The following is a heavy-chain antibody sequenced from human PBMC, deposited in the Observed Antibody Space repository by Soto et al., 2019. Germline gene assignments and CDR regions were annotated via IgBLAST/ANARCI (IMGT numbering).Heavy chain of an antibody. CDR2: INPNSGGT. V-gene: IGHV1-2*02. Sequence: ASVKVSCKASGYTFTGYYMHWVRQAPGQGLEWMGWINPNSGGTNYAQKFQGRVTMTRDTSISTAYMELSRLRSDDTAVYYCAALSIAARPSKWFDLCGQGTLVPVSP. D-gene: IGHD6-6*01. J-gene: IGHJ5*02. CDR3: AALSIAARPSKWFDL. CDR1: GYTFTGYY.